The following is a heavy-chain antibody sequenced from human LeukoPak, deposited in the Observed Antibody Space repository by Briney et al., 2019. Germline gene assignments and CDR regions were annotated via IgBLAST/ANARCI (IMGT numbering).Heavy chain of an antibody. D-gene: IGHD6-6*01. CDR3: ASAGGDSRSPLPFYY. J-gene: IGHJ4*02. CDR1: GFTFGSYW. CDR2: IKQDGSEK. V-gene: IGHV3-7*03. Sequence: GGSLRLSCAASGFTFGSYWMSWVRQAPGKGLEWVANIKQDGSEKYYVDSVKGRFTITRDNAENSLSLQMNSLRAEDTAVYYCASAGGDSRSPLPFYYWGQGTLVTVSS.